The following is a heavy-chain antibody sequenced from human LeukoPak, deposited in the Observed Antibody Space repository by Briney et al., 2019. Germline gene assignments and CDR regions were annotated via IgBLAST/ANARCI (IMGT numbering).Heavy chain of an antibody. CDR2: MRYDGRNK. CDR1: GFTLSSYG. D-gene: IGHD6-25*01. Sequence: GGSLRLSCAASGFTLSSYGMHWVRQAPGKGLQWVAFMRYDGRNKYYADSVRGRFTISRDNSKNTLYLQMNSLRAEDTAVYYCAKDRRLAAFDYGGQGTLVTVSS. CDR3: AKDRRLAAFDY. J-gene: IGHJ4*02. V-gene: IGHV3-30*02.